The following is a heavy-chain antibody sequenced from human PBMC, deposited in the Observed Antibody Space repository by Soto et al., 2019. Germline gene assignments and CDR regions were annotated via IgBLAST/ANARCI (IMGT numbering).Heavy chain of an antibody. CDR2: IIPILGIA. J-gene: IGHJ4*02. V-gene: IGHV1-69*02. D-gene: IGHD2-21*02. CDR1: GGTFSSYT. Sequence: QVQLVQSGAEVKKPGSSVKVSCKASGGTFSSYTISWVRQAPGQGLEWMGRIIPILGIANYAQKFQGRVTITADKSTSTAYMELSSLRSEDTAVYYCARVGXCGGDCYLDYWGQGTLVTVSS. CDR3: ARVGXCGGDCYLDY.